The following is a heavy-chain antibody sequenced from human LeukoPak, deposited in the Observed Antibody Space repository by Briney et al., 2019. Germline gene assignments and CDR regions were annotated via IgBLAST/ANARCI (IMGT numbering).Heavy chain of an antibody. D-gene: IGHD3/OR15-3a*01. CDR1: GFTFGSFA. CDR2: ISYDGSNK. Sequence: TGGSLRLSCAASGFTFGSFAMHWVRPAPGKGLEWVAVISYDGSNKYYADSVKGRFTISRDNSKTTLDLHMNSLRAEDTAVYYCAKGRWTGDDAFDIWGQGTMVTVSS. CDR3: AKGRWTGDDAFDI. J-gene: IGHJ3*02. V-gene: IGHV3-30*18.